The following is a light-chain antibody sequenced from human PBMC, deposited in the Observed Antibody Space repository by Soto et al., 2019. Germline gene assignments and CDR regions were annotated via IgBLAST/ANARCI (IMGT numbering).Light chain of an antibody. CDR3: QHYSNWPPT. Sequence: EVVITQSPTTLSLSPGGKATLPCRARQNVYSNIAWYQQKPGQAPSLLISYASTRATGIPARFSGSGSGTEFTLTISSLQSEDFGVYYCQHYSNWPPTFGPGTKVEIK. J-gene: IGKJ3*01. V-gene: IGKV3-15*01. CDR1: QNVYSN. CDR2: YAS.